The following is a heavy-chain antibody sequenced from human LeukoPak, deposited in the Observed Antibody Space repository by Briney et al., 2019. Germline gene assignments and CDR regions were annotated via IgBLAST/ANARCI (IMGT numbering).Heavy chain of an antibody. J-gene: IGHJ4*02. D-gene: IGHD1-26*01. CDR2: INPNSGGT. CDR3: ARGGAGDSGSYLPYFDY. V-gene: IGHV1-2*02. CDR1: GYTFTGYY. Sequence: ASVNVSCKASGYTFTGYYMHWVRQAPGQGREWMGWINPNSGGTNYAEKFQGRVTMTRDTYISTAYMEVSRLRSDDTAVYYCARGGAGDSGSYLPYFDYWGQGTLVTVSS.